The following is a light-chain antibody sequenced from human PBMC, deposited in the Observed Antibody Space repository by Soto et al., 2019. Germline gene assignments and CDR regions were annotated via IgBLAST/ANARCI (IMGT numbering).Light chain of an antibody. V-gene: IGLV2-18*02. J-gene: IGLJ1*01. CDR3: SSFTTSSTYV. CDR1: LSDVGSYNR. Sequence: QSVLTQPPSVSGSPGQSVAISCTGTLSDVGSYNRVSWYQQPPGTAPKLMIYDVSSRPSEVPDRFSGSKSGNTASLTISGLQAEDEADYYCSSFTTSSTYVFGTGTKVTVL. CDR2: DVS.